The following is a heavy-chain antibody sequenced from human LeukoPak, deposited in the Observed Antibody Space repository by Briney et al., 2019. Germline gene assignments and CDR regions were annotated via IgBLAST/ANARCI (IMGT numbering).Heavy chain of an antibody. Sequence: ASVKLSCKASGYIFTSHHVHWVRQAPGQGIEWMGIIRLHGGDTTYAQKFQGRITMTKDTSTSTVYMDLSSLRSEDTAFYYCARDYNWGVDYWGQGTLITVSS. CDR3: ARDYNWGVDY. CDR1: GYIFTSHH. CDR2: IRLHGGDT. V-gene: IGHV1-46*01. J-gene: IGHJ4*02. D-gene: IGHD3-16*01.